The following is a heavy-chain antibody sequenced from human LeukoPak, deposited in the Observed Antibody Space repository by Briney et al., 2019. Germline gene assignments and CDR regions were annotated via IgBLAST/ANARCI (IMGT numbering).Heavy chain of an antibody. CDR2: VRSNADGGAA. V-gene: IGHV3-15*01. CDR1: GFTFSDIW. Sequence: GGSLRLSCAASGFTFSDIWMSWVRQAPGKGLEWVGRVRSNADGGAADYAAPVKGRSTISRDDSKTTLFLQMNSLKAEDTAVYYCTTATSVTTSWSWGQGTLVTVSS. CDR3: TTATSVTTSWS. J-gene: IGHJ5*02. D-gene: IGHD1-1*01.